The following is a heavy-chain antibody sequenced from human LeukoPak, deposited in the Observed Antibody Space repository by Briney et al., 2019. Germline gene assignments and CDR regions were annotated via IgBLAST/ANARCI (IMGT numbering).Heavy chain of an antibody. J-gene: IGHJ5*02. Sequence: SQTLSLTCNVSGGSISNDGYYWSWIRQHPGKGLEWLGYIYYSGSTYYNPSLKSRVTLSVDTSRSQFSLRLSSVTAADTAVYYCARDLTGDQFFDPWGQGTLVTVSS. CDR1: GGSISNDGYY. CDR3: ARDLTGDQFFDP. CDR2: IYYSGST. D-gene: IGHD7-27*01. V-gene: IGHV4-31*03.